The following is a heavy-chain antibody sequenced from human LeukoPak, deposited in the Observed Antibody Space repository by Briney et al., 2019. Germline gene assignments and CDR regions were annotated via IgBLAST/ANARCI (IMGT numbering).Heavy chain of an antibody. CDR1: GFTFSTFG. CDR3: ARDVGTSSHSSQLDP. V-gene: IGHV3-33*07. CDR2: IQSDGSEK. Sequence: GGSLRLSCATAGFTFSTFGIYWVCQTPGKGLEWASAIQSDGSEKYYGDSVKGRFTISRDSSKNTVYLQMNSLRDEDTAVYYCARDVGTSSHSSQLDPWGEGTLVTVSS. J-gene: IGHJ5*02. D-gene: IGHD5-12*01.